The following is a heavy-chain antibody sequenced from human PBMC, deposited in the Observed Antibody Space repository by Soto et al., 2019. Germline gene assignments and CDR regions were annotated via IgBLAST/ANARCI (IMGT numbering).Heavy chain of an antibody. D-gene: IGHD6-19*01. V-gene: IGHV3-21*01. J-gene: IGHJ4*02. Sequence: GGSLRLSCAASGFTFSSYSMNWVRQVPGKGLEWVSSISSSSYIYYADSVKGRFTISRDNAKNSLYLQMNSLRAEDTAVYYCARDLGIAVAGTVHYWGQGTLVTVSS. CDR2: ISSSSYI. CDR1: GFTFSSYS. CDR3: ARDLGIAVAGTVHY.